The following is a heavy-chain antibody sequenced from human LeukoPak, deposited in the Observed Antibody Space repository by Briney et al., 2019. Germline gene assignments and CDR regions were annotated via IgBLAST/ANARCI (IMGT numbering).Heavy chain of an antibody. CDR3: ARARDGYNYDVDY. CDR1: GYTFTSYD. J-gene: IGHJ4*02. D-gene: IGHD5-24*01. CDR2: MNPNSGNT. Sequence: ASVTVSCKASGYTFTSYDINWVRQATGQGLEWMGWMNPNSGNTGYAQKFQGRVTMTRNTSISTAYMELSSLRSEDTAVYYCARARDGYNYDVDYWGQGTLVTVSS. V-gene: IGHV1-8*01.